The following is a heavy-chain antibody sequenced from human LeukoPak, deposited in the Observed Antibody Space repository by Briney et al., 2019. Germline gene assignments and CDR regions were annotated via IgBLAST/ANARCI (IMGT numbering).Heavy chain of an antibody. V-gene: IGHV3-48*01. CDR2: ISSSSSTI. D-gene: IGHD3-22*01. CDR1: GFTFSSYS. J-gene: IGHJ3*02. CDR3: ARESITTDAFDI. Sequence: GGSLRLSYAASGFTFSSYSMNWVRQAPGKGLEWVSYISSSSSTIYYADSVKGRFTISRDNAKSSLYLQMNSLRAEDTAVYYCARESITTDAFDIWGQGTMVTVSS.